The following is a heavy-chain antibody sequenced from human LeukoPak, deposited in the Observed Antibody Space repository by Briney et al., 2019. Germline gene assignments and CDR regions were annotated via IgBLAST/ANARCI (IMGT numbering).Heavy chain of an antibody. J-gene: IGHJ6*03. Sequence: SETLSLTCAVYGGSFSGYYWSWIRQPPGKGLEWIGEINHSGSTNYNPSLKSRVTISVDTSKNQFSLKLSSVTAADTAVYYCARGLRGQQWPYYYYYYMDVWGKGTTVTVSS. CDR3: ARGLRGQQWPYYYYYYMDV. CDR1: GGSFSGYY. D-gene: IGHD6-19*01. CDR2: INHSGST. V-gene: IGHV4-34*01.